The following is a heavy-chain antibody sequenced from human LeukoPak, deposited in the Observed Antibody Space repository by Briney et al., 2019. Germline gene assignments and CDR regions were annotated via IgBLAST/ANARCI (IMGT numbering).Heavy chain of an antibody. CDR3: ARDLPGSGWYFDY. Sequence: GGSLRLSCAASGFTFSDHYMDWVRQAPGKGLEWVPCISSSGSTIYYADSVKGRFTISRDNTKNSLYLQMNSLRADDTAVYYCARDLPGSGWYFDYWGQGTLVTVSS. CDR1: GFTFSDHY. D-gene: IGHD6-19*01. CDR2: ISSSGSTI. J-gene: IGHJ4*02. V-gene: IGHV3-11*04.